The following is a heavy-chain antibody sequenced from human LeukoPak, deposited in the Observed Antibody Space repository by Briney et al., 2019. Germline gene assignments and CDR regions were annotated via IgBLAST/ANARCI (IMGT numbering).Heavy chain of an antibody. CDR1: GFTFSHYW. CDR2: INPDGNEK. Sequence: GGSLRLSCVVSGFTFSHYWMNWVRQAPGKGLEYVAYINPDGNEKNCVDSVKGRFSISRDNAHNTLFLQMNSLRAEDTALYYCARHGDFCFDNWGQGTPVTVS. J-gene: IGHJ4*02. D-gene: IGHD4-17*01. V-gene: IGHV3-7*03. CDR3: ARHGDFCFDN.